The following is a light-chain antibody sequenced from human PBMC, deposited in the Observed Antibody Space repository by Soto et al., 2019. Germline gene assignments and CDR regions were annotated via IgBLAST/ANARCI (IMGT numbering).Light chain of an antibody. V-gene: IGKV3-20*01. CDR1: QSVSSNY. Sequence: EIVLTQSPGTLSLSPGERATLSCRASQSVSSNYLAWYQQKPGQAPRLLISGASSRATGIPDRFSGSGSGTDFTLTIRRLEPEYFAVYYGQQYGSSTFTFGPGTKVDL. J-gene: IGKJ3*01. CDR3: QQYGSSTFT. CDR2: GAS.